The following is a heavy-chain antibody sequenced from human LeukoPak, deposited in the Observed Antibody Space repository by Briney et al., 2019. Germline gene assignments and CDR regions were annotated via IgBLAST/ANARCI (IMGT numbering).Heavy chain of an antibody. CDR1: GYSFTSYG. D-gene: IGHD1-26*01. V-gene: IGHV1-18*01. Sequence: ASLKVSCRASGYSFTSYGISWVRQATARGLEWMGWISAYNGNTNYSQKLHDRVTMTTDTSTITTYMVLRSRRSDDTAVYYCARDGEYSGSYKWLDPWGQGTLVTVSS. CDR3: ARDGEYSGSYKWLDP. J-gene: IGHJ5*02. CDR2: ISAYNGNT.